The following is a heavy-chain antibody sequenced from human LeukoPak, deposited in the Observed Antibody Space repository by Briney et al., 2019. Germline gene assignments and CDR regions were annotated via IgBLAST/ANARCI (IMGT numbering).Heavy chain of an antibody. V-gene: IGHV4-34*01. Sequence: ETLSLTCAVYGGSFSGYYWSWIRQPPGKGLEWIGEINHSGSTNYNPSLKSRVTISVDTSKNQFSLKLSSVTAADTAVYYCARGRYYYYMDVWGKGTTVTVSS. J-gene: IGHJ6*03. CDR2: INHSGST. CDR3: ARGRYYYYMDV. CDR1: GGSFSGYY.